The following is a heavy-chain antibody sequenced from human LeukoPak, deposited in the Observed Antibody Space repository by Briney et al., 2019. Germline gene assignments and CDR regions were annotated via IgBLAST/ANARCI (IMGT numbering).Heavy chain of an antibody. CDR1: GFTFRSYA. Sequence: GGSLRLSCAASGFTFRSYAMSWVRQAPGKGLEWVSVISGPGYTTYYADSVKGRLTISRDNSNNILYLQLSSLRVEDTAVYYCAKSVYGSGNYWGQGTLVTVSS. J-gene: IGHJ4*02. CDR2: ISGPGYTT. V-gene: IGHV3-23*01. CDR3: AKSVYGSGNY. D-gene: IGHD3-10*01.